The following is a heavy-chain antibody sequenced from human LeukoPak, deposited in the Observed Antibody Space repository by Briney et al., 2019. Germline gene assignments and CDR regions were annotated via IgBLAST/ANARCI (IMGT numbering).Heavy chain of an antibody. V-gene: IGHV7-4-1*02. CDR1: GYTFTSYA. Sequence: ASVKVSCKASGYTFTSYAMNWVRQAPGQGLEWMGWINTNTGNPTYAQGFTGRFVFSLDTSVSTAYLQISSLKAEDTAVYYCAKEPLGYCSGGSCYYDPWGQGTLVTVSS. J-gene: IGHJ5*02. CDR3: AKEPLGYCSGGSCYYDP. D-gene: IGHD2-15*01. CDR2: INTNTGNP.